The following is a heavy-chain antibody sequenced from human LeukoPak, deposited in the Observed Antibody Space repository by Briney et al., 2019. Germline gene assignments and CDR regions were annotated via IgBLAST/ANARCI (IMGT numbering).Heavy chain of an antibody. D-gene: IGHD1-1*01. CDR1: GGSFSGYY. Sequence: SETLSLTCAVYGGSFSGYYWSWIRQPPGKGLEWIGEINHSGSTNYNPSLKSRVTISVDTSKNQFSLKLSSVTAADTAVYYCARGPTRTSYYYYSVDVWGQGTTVTVSS. CDR3: ARGPTRTSYYYYSVDV. CDR2: INHSGST. J-gene: IGHJ6*02. V-gene: IGHV4-34*01.